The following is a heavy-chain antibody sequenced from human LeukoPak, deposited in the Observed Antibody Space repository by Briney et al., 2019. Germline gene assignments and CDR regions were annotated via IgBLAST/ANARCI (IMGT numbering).Heavy chain of an antibody. Sequence: GGSLRLSCAASGFTFSKYEMNWVRQTPGKGLEWVSYISSSNSSIYYADSVKGRFTISRDNAKSSLYLQMNSLRAEDTAVYYCARGRGDYCWDYFDDWGQGTLVTASS. D-gene: IGHD4-17*01. V-gene: IGHV3-48*03. CDR1: GFTFSKYE. J-gene: IGHJ4*02. CDR2: ISSSNSSI. CDR3: ARGRGDYCWDYFDD.